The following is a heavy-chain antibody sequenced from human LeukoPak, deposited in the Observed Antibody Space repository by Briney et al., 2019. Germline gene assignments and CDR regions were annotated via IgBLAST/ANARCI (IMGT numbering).Heavy chain of an antibody. CDR1: GFXFSSYA. Sequence: GGSLRLSCAASGFXFSSYAMHWVRQAPGKGLEWVAVISYDGSNKYYADSVKGRFTISRDNSKNTLYLQMNSLRAEDTAVYYCARDSSPGYCSGGSCFKTPSQRYYYGMDVWGQGTTVTVSS. CDR3: ARDSSPGYCSGGSCFKTPSQRYYYGMDV. J-gene: IGHJ6*02. CDR2: ISYDGSNK. V-gene: IGHV3-30-3*01. D-gene: IGHD2-15*01.